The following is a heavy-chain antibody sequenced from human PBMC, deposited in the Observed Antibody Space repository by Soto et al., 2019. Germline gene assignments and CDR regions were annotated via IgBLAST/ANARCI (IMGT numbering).Heavy chain of an antibody. CDR1: GYTFTSYA. CDR2: INAGNGNT. J-gene: IGHJ6*02. D-gene: IGHD3-9*01. Sequence: ASVKVSCKASGYTFTSYAMHWVRQAPGQRLEWMGWINAGNGNTKYSQKFQGRVTITRDTSASTAYMELRSLRSDDTAVYYCARDLGAIYDILTAYGMDVWGQGTTVTVSS. CDR3: ARDLGAIYDILTAYGMDV. V-gene: IGHV1-3*01.